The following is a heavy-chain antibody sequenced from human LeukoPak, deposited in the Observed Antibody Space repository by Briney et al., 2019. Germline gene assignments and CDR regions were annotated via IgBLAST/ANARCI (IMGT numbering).Heavy chain of an antibody. D-gene: IGHD2-2*01. CDR3: ASRTAKVVPAASPYYYYMDV. CDR1: GGTFSSYT. J-gene: IGHJ6*03. CDR2: IIPILGIA. V-gene: IGHV1-69*02. Sequence: GSSVKVSCKASGGTFSSYTISWVRQAPAQGLEWMGRIIPILGIANYAQKCQGRVKITADKSTSTAYMELSSLRSEDTAVYYCASRTAKVVPAASPYYYYMDVWGKGTTVTVSS.